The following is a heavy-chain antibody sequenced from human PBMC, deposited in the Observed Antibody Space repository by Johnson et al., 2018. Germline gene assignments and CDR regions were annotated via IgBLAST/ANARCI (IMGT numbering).Heavy chain of an antibody. CDR2: IYYSGST. Sequence: QVQLQESGPGLVKPSESLSLTCTVSGGSISSYYWSWIRQPPGKGLEWIGLIYYSGSTNYNPSLKSRVTISVDTSKNQFSLKLSSVTAADTAVYYCAILNPGGYGVDVWGQGTTVTVSS. J-gene: IGHJ6*02. CDR1: GGSISSYY. CDR3: AILNPGGYGVDV. D-gene: IGHD3-10*01. V-gene: IGHV4-59*03.